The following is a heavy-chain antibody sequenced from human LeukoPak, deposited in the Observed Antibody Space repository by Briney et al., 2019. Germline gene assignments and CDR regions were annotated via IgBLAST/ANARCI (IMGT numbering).Heavy chain of an antibody. CDR1: GFTFSRYA. CDR3: ARSFCTSVSCPKGHYYYVMDV. V-gene: IGHV3-21*01. Sequence: PGGSLRLSCAASGFTFSRYAMNWVRQAPEKGLEWVSYISTGGDNTFYADSLKGRFTVSRDNAKNSLFLQVDSLRAEDTAVYYCARSFCTSVSCPKGHYYYVMDVWGQGTTVTVSS. CDR2: ISTGGDNT. D-gene: IGHD2-8*02. J-gene: IGHJ6*02.